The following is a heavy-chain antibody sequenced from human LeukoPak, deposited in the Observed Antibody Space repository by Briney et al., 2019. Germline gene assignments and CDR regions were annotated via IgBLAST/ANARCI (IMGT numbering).Heavy chain of an antibody. CDR1: GDSISSSGYY. CDR3: ARGPYSYDSSGAFDI. CDR2: IYYSGST. Sequence: PSETLSLTCTVSGDSISSSGYYWGWIRQPPGKGLEWIGSIYYSGSTYYNPSLKSRVTISVDTSKNQFSLKLSSVTAADTAVYFCARGPYSYDSSGAFDIWGQGTMVTVSS. J-gene: IGHJ3*02. V-gene: IGHV4-39*07. D-gene: IGHD3-22*01.